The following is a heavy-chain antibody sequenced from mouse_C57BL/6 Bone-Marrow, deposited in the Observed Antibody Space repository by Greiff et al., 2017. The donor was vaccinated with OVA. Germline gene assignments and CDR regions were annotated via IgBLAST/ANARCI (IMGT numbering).Heavy chain of an antibody. Sequence: VQLQQSGAELVKPGASVKISCKASGYAFSSYWMNWVKQRPGKGLEWIGQIYPGDGDTNYNGKFKGKATLTADKSSSTAYMQLSSLTSEDSAVYFCASPSYYGSSYEGFAYWGQGTLVTVSA. J-gene: IGHJ3*01. CDR2: IYPGDGDT. D-gene: IGHD1-1*01. CDR3: ASPSYYGSSYEGFAY. CDR1: GYAFSSYW. V-gene: IGHV1-80*01.